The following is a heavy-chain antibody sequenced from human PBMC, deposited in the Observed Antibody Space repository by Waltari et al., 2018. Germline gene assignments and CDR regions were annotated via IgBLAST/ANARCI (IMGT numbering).Heavy chain of an antibody. CDR3: ARLGQHYYCYYIDV. Sequence: QVQLVQSGAEVKKPGASVKVSCKASGYTFTSYDINWVRQATGQGLEWMGWMNPNSGNTGYAQKFQGRVTITGNTCISTADMGLSRLSSEDLAVYYCARLGQHYYCYYIDVWGNGTTVT. CDR2: MNPNSGNT. V-gene: IGHV1-8*03. J-gene: IGHJ6*03. CDR1: GYTFTSYD.